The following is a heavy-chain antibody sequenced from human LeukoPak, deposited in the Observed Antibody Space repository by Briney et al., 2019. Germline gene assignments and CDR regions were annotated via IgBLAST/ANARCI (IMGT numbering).Heavy chain of an antibody. CDR1: GYTFTSYD. D-gene: IGHD5-18*01. Sequence: ASVKVSCKASGYTFTSYDINWVRQATGQGLEWMGWMNPNSGNTDYAQKFQGRVTMTRNTSISTAYMELSSLRSEDTAVYYCARADERGYSYGYYYYYMDVWGKGTTVTVSS. CDR3: ARADERGYSYGYYYYYMDV. J-gene: IGHJ6*03. CDR2: MNPNSGNT. V-gene: IGHV1-8*01.